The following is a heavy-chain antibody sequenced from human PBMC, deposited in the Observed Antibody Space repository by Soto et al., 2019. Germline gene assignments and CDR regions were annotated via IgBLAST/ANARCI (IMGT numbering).Heavy chain of an antibody. CDR1: GRSISSGGYY. D-gene: IGHD1-1*01. CDR2: IYYSGST. CDR3: ARGRKWPATKVSLQLWFDP. J-gene: IGHJ5*02. Sequence: PSETLSLTCTVSGRSISSGGYYWSWIRQHPGKGLEWIAYIYYSGSTYYNPSLKSRVTISVDTSKNQFSLKLSSVTAADTAVYYCARGRKWPATKVSLQLWFDPWGQGTLVTVSS. V-gene: IGHV4-31*03.